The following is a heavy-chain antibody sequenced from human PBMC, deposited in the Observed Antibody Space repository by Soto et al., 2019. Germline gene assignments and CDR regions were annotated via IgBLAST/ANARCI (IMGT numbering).Heavy chain of an antibody. D-gene: IGHD3-10*01. Sequence: SVKVSCKASGGTFSSYAISWVRQAPGQGLEWMGGIIPIFGTANYAQKFQGRVTITADKSTSTAYMELSSLRSEDTAVYNCAREYYYGSGSYYNWFDPWGQGTLVTVSS. J-gene: IGHJ5*02. CDR2: IIPIFGTA. V-gene: IGHV1-69*06. CDR3: AREYYYGSGSYYNWFDP. CDR1: GGTFSSYA.